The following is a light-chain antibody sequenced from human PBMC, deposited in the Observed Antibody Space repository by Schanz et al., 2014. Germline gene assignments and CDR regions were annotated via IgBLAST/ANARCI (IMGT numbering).Light chain of an antibody. CDR1: SSDVGAYNY. J-gene: IGLJ2*01. V-gene: IGLV2-11*01. CDR3: SSYTSSSTLGYVV. CDR2: DVS. Sequence: QSALTQPRSVSGSPGQSVTISCTGTSSDVGAYNYVSWYRQHPGKAPKLMIYDVSKRPSGVPDRFSGSKSGNTASLTISGLQAEDEADYYCSSYTSSSTLGYVVFGGGTKLTVL.